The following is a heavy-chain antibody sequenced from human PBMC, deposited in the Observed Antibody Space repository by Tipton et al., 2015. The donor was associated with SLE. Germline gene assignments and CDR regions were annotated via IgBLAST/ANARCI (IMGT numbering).Heavy chain of an antibody. V-gene: IGHV4-61*02. CDR1: GDSISSGSYY. D-gene: IGHD1-26*01. Sequence: TLSLTCTVSGDSISSGSYYWNWLRQPAGKGLEWIGRIYSYGTTNYNSSLKSRVTISVDMSQNQVSLKLRSVTAADTAVYYCARSVGATRGADYWGPGTLVTVSS. J-gene: IGHJ4*02. CDR2: IYSYGTT. CDR3: ARSVGATRGADY.